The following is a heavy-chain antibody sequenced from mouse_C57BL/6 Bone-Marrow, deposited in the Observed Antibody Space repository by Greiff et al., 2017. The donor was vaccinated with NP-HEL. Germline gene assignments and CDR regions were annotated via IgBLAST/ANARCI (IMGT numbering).Heavy chain of an antibody. J-gene: IGHJ1*03. CDR3: ARTPFYYYGSSYAWYFDV. V-gene: IGHV3-6*01. D-gene: IGHD1-1*01. CDR2: ISYDGSN. Sequence: EVKLQESGPGLVKPSQSLSLTCSVTGYSITSGYYWNWIRQFPGNKLEWMGYISYDGSNNYNPSLKNRISITRDTSKNQFFLKLNSVTTEDTATYYCARTPFYYYGSSYAWYFDVWGTGTTVTVSS. CDR1: GYSITSGYY.